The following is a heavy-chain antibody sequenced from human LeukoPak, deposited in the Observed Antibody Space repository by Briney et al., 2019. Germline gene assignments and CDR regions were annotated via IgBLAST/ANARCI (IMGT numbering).Heavy chain of an antibody. CDR2: ISGSGGST. J-gene: IGHJ1*01. CDR3: AKVLADYYDSSGYYFFTYFQH. V-gene: IGHV3-23*01. Sequence: GGSLRLSCVASGFTFKNSWMHWVRQAPGKGLEWVSAISGSGGSTYYADSVKGRFTISRDNSKNTLYLQMNSLRAEDTAVYYCAKVLADYYDSSGYYFFTYFQHWGQGTLVTVSS. D-gene: IGHD3-22*01. CDR1: GFTFKNSW.